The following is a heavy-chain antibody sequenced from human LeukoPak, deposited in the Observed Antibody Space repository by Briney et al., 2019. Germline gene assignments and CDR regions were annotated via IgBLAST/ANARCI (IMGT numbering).Heavy chain of an antibody. D-gene: IGHD2/OR15-2a*01. CDR3: ASVSWPHYCYYYYMDV. CDR1: GGSFSGYY. Sequence: SETLSLTCAVYGGSFSGYYWSWIRQPPGKGLEWIGEINHSGSTNYNPSLKSRVTISVDTSKNQFSLKLSSVTAADTAVYYCASVSWPHYCYYYYMDVWGKGTTVTVSS. J-gene: IGHJ6*03. CDR2: INHSGST. V-gene: IGHV4-34*01.